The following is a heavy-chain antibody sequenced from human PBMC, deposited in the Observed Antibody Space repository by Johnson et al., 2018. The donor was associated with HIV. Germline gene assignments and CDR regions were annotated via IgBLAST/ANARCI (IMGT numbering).Heavy chain of an antibody. CDR1: GFTVSSNY. J-gene: IGHJ3*02. CDR2: IYSGGST. D-gene: IGHD6-13*01. Sequence: VQLVESGGGLVQPGGSLRLSCAASGFTVSSNYMSWVRQAPGKGLVWVSVIYSGGSTYYADSVKGRFTISRDNSKNTLYLQMNSLRAEDTAVYYCASSGYSSFGQAFDIWGQGTMVTVSS. V-gene: IGHV3-66*01. CDR3: ASSGYSSFGQAFDI.